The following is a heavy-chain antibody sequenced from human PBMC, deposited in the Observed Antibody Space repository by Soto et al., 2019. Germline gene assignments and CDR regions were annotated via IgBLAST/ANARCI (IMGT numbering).Heavy chain of an antibody. J-gene: IGHJ4*02. Sequence: GGSLRLSCAASGFTFDDYVMHWVRQVLGKGLEWVSSISWNSGNIGYADSVKGRFTTSRDNAKNSLYLQMNSLRPEDTALYYCVRSKGGYSYGTPFDYWGQGTLVTVSS. CDR3: VRSKGGYSYGTPFDY. D-gene: IGHD5-18*01. V-gene: IGHV3-9*01. CDR2: ISWNSGNI. CDR1: GFTFDDYV.